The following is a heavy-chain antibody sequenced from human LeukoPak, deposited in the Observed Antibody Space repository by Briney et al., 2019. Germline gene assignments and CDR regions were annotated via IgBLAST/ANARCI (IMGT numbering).Heavy chain of an antibody. CDR1: GFNVSSRY. CDR3: ARDFYNHYGGGFV. CDR2: VYAGGTT. D-gene: IGHD4-17*01. Sequence: GGSLRLSCMFSGFNVSSRYMTWVRQPPGKGLEAVSVVYAGGTTYHTDSVKGRFIASRDNSKNTVFLQMNNLRVDDTAVYFCARDFYNHYGGGFVWGRGTTVIVSS. V-gene: IGHV3-66*01. J-gene: IGHJ6*02.